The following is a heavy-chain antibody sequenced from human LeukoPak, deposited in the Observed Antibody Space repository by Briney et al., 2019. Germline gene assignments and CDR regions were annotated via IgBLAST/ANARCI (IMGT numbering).Heavy chain of an antibody. V-gene: IGHV3-48*02. CDR3: ASDKFSSWYFDY. J-gene: IGHJ4*02. Sequence: GGSLRLSCAASGFTFSSYSMNWVRLAPGKGLEWVSYISSSSSTIYYADSVKGRFTISRDNAKNSLYLQMNSLRDEDTAVYYCASDKFSSWYFDYWGQGTLVTVSS. D-gene: IGHD6-13*01. CDR1: GFTFSSYS. CDR2: ISSSSSTI.